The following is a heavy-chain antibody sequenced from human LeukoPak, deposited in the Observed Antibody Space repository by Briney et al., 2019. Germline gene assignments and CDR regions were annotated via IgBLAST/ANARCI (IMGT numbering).Heavy chain of an antibody. J-gene: IGHJ4*02. CDR1: GFTFDDYA. V-gene: IGHV3-9*01. CDR2: ITWNSGSI. Sequence: GRSLRLSCAASGFTFDDYAMYWVRQSPGKGLEWVSGITWNSGSIGYADSVKGRFTISRDNAKNSLYLQMNSLRAEDTAVYYCARYPRGYCSTTSCYIYWGQGTLVTVSS. CDR3: ARYPRGYCSTTSCYIY. D-gene: IGHD2-2*02.